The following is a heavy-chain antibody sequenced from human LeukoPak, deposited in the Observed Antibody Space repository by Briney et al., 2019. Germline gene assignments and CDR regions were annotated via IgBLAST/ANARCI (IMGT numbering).Heavy chain of an antibody. J-gene: IGHJ4*02. Sequence: ASVKDSCKASGYPFVGYYIHWVRQAPGQGLEWMGWINPNSGGTNYAPKFQGRVTMTRDTSISTAYMEVTRLTYDDTAVYFCARRGDYSLIDSWGQGTLVTVSS. D-gene: IGHD2-21*02. CDR2: INPNSGGT. CDR1: GYPFVGYY. CDR3: ARRGDYSLIDS. V-gene: IGHV1-2*02.